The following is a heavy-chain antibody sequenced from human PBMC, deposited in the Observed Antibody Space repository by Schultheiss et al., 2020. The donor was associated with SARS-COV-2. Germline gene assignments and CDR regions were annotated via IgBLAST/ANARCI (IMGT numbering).Heavy chain of an antibody. CDR2: ISWNSGSI. CDR3: ARATSGVGHDAFDI. Sequence: GGSLRLSCAASGFTFSSYWMHWVRQAPGKGLVWVSGISWNSGSIGYADSVKGRFTISRDNAKNSLYLQMNSLRAEDTAVYYCARATSGVGHDAFDIWGQGTMVTVSS. V-gene: IGHV3-74*01. J-gene: IGHJ3*02. CDR1: GFTFSSYW. D-gene: IGHD3-3*01.